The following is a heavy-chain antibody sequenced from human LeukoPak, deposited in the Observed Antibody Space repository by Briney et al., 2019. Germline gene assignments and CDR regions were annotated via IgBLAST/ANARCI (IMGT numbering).Heavy chain of an antibody. CDR1: GLIFRSYW. J-gene: IGHJ4*02. Sequence: GGSLRLSCEVSGLIFRSYWMSWVRQAPGKGLEWVANINQDGSEKYFMDSVRGRFTISRDNAKNLLHLQMNTLRAEDTAVYYCARERDGRFFDYWGQGTLVTVSS. CDR2: INQDGSEK. D-gene: IGHD1-26*01. V-gene: IGHV3-7*01. CDR3: ARERDGRFFDY.